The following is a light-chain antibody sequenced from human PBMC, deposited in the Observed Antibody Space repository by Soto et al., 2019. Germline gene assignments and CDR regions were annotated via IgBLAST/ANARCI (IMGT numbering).Light chain of an antibody. V-gene: IGKV3-20*01. CDR2: GAS. CDR1: QSVSSSY. J-gene: IGKJ1*01. Sequence: ETVLTQSPGTLSLSQGERATLSCRSSQSVSSSYLAWYQQKPGKAPRLLIYGASSRATGIPDGFSGSGSGTDFTLTISRLEPEDVGVDCCRQYGSSPTAFGHETKGDNK. CDR3: RQYGSSPTA.